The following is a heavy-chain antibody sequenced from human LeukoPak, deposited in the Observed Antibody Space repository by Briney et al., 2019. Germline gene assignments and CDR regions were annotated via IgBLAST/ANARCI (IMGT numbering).Heavy chain of an antibody. D-gene: IGHD2-2*01. CDR3: AIGWGIVVVPAALDI. V-gene: IGHV1-2*02. CDR2: INPNSGGT. CDR1: GYTFTGYY. Sequence: ASVTVSCKASGYTFTGYYMHWVRQAPGQGLEWMGWINPNSGGTNYAQKFQGRVTMTRNTSISTAYMELSSLRSEDTAVYYCAIGWGIVVVPAALDIWGQGTMVTVSS. J-gene: IGHJ3*02.